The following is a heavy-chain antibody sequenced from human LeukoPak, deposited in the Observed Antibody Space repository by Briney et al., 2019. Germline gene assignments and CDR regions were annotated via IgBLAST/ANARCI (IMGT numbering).Heavy chain of an antibody. CDR3: ARFSVVTGCDY. J-gene: IGHJ4*02. V-gene: IGHV3-48*04. Sequence: PGGSLRLSCTASGFTFSSYGMNWVRQTPGKGLEWLSYIDGSSRSIYYADSVKGRFTISRDNAKNSLYLQMNSLRAEDTAVYYCARFSVVTGCDYWGQGALVTVSS. CDR2: IDGSSRSI. D-gene: IGHD4-23*01. CDR1: GFTFSSYG.